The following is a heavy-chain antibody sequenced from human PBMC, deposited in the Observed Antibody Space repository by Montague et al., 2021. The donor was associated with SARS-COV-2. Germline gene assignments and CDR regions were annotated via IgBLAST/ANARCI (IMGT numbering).Heavy chain of an antibody. J-gene: IGHJ5*02. D-gene: IGHD3-10*01. V-gene: IGHV6-1*01. CDR3: ARDLDYYGSGSYPEGFDP. CDR2: TYYRSRWYN. Sequence: CVISGDSVSSNSAAWNWIRQSPSRGLEWLGRTYYRSRWYNDYAVSVKSRITINPDTSKNQFSLQLNSVTPEGTAVYYCARDLDYYGSGSYPEGFDPWGQGTLVTVSS. CDR1: GDSVSSNSAA.